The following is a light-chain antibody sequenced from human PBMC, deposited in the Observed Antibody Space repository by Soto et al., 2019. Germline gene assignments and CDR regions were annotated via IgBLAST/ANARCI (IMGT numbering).Light chain of an antibody. CDR3: QQYGSSPRIT. J-gene: IGKJ5*01. CDR2: DAS. V-gene: IGKV1-5*01. CDR1: QTINSW. Sequence: DIQMTQSPSTLSASVGDRVTITCRASQTINSWLAWYQQKPGKAPKVLIFDASSLKTGVPSRFSGSGSGTDFTLTISRLEPEDFAVYYCQQYGSSPRITFGQVTLLEI.